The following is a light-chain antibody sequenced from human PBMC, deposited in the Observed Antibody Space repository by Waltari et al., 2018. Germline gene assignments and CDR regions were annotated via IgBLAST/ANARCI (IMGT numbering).Light chain of an antibody. CDR3: QQYYRSRT. CDR1: QSFFYNSNDNNY. J-gene: IGKJ1*01. Sequence: DIVMTQSPDSLAVSLGERATISCRSSQSFFYNSNDNNYLAWYQQKPGQPPRLLIYWASTRESGVPDRFSGSGSGTDFTLTISNLQAEDVAVYYCQQYYRSRTFGQGTKVEIK. V-gene: IGKV4-1*01. CDR2: WAS.